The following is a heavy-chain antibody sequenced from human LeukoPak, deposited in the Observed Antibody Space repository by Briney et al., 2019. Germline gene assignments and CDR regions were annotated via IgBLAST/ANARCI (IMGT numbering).Heavy chain of an antibody. D-gene: IGHD1-26*01. CDR3: AKSYSGSYWFDAFDI. Sequence: PGGSLRLSCAASGFTFSSYAMSWVRQAPGKGLEWVSAISGSGGSTCYADSVKGRFTISRDNSKNTLYLQMNSLRAEDTAVYYCAKSYSGSYWFDAFDIWGQGTMVTVSS. CDR2: ISGSGGST. V-gene: IGHV3-23*01. J-gene: IGHJ3*02. CDR1: GFTFSSYA.